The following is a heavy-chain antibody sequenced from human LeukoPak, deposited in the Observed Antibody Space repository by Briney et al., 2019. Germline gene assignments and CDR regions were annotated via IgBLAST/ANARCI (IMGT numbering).Heavy chain of an antibody. V-gene: IGHV3-48*04. CDR2: ISSNGSTI. Sequence: GGSLRLSCAPSGFTFSSYSMNWVRQAPGKGLEWVLYISSNGSTIYYADSVKGRFTISRDNAKKSLYLQMNSLRAEDTAVYYCARDFHIFDYWGQGTLVTVSS. CDR3: ARDFHIFDY. CDR1: GFTFSSYS. D-gene: IGHD2/OR15-2a*01. J-gene: IGHJ4*02.